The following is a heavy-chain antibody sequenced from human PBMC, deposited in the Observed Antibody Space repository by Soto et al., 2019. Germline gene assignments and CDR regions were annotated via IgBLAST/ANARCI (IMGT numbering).Heavy chain of an antibody. J-gene: IGHJ5*02. CDR1: GFTFSSYS. Sequence: EVQLVESGGGLVQPGGSLRLSCAASGFTFSSYSMNWVRQAPGKGLEWVSYISSSSSTIYYADSVKGRFTISRDNAKSSLDLQMNSLGAEDTAVYYCAIGAYLNWFDPWGQGTLVTVSS. V-gene: IGHV3-48*01. CDR2: ISSSSSTI. CDR3: AIGAYLNWFDP.